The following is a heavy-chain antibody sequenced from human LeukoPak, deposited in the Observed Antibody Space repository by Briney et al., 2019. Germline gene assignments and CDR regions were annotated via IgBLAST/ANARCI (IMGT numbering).Heavy chain of an antibody. J-gene: IGHJ6*02. V-gene: IGHV3-53*01. D-gene: IGHD3-10*01. Sequence: GGSLRLSCAVSEFTVSSTYMSWVRQAPGKGLEWVSLMYSFGNTYYADSVKGRFTISRDNSKNTLYLQMNSLRAEDTAVYYCAKTITMVRGVIMGDYYYGMDVWGQGTTVTVSS. CDR1: EFTVSSTY. CDR3: AKTITMVRGVIMGDYYYGMDV. CDR2: MYSFGNT.